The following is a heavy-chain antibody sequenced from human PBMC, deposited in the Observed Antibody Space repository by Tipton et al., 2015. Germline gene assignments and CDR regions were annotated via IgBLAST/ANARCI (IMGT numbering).Heavy chain of an antibody. Sequence: LRLSCAVYGGSFSGYSWSWIRQPPGKGLEWIGEINHSGRTNYNPSLKSRVITSVDTSKNQFSLRLSSVTAADTAEYYCAQINTPTYYFDYWGQGTLVTVSS. D-gene: IGHD5-18*01. J-gene: IGHJ4*02. V-gene: IGHV4-34*01. CDR1: GGSFSGYS. CDR2: INHSGRT. CDR3: AQINTPTYYFDY.